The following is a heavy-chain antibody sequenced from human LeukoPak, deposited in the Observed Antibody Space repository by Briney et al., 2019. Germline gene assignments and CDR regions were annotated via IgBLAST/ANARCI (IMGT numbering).Heavy chain of an antibody. J-gene: IGHJ3*02. CDR1: GYIFTDYY. CDR2: INPNSGGT. D-gene: IGHD6-13*01. CDR3: ARDPAAGQRDAFDI. V-gene: IGHV1/OR15-1*04. Sequence: ASVKVSCKASGYIFTDYYMHWVRQAPGQELGWMGRINPNSGGTNYAQKFQGRVTMTRDTSISTAYMELSRLRSDDTAVYHCARDPAAGQRDAFDIWGQGTMVTVSS.